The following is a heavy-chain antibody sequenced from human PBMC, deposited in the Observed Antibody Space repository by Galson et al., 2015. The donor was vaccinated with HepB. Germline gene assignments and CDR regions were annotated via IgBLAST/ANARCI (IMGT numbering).Heavy chain of an antibody. Sequence: SVKVSCKASGYTFTSYAMHWVRQAPGQRLEWMGWINAGNGNTKYSQKFQGRVTITRDTSASTAYMELSSLRSEDTAVYYCASYDPVTSYYFDYWGQGTLVTVSS. CDR1: GYTFTSYA. V-gene: IGHV1-3*01. J-gene: IGHJ4*02. D-gene: IGHD4-17*01. CDR3: ASYDPVTSYYFDY. CDR2: INAGNGNT.